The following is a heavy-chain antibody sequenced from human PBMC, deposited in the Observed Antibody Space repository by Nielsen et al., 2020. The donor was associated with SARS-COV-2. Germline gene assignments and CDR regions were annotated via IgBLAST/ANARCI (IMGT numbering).Heavy chain of an antibody. CDR2: MNPSNENA. CDR1: GYSFSDND. Sequence: ASVKVSCKASGYSFSDNDINWVRQAPGHGMEWMGWMNPSNENADYGPKFRGRVTFTVDRSVNTAYMELRSLTFDDTAIYFCVRGVGGSRSWDRRGIYWFDPWGQGTVVTVSS. CDR3: VRGVGGSRSWDRRGIYWFDP. J-gene: IGHJ5*02. D-gene: IGHD1-26*01. V-gene: IGHV1-8*01.